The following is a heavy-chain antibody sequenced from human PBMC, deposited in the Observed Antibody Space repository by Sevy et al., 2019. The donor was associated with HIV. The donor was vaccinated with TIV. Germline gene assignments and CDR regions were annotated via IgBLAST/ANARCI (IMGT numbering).Heavy chain of an antibody. J-gene: IGHJ4*02. D-gene: IGHD5-12*01. Sequence: SETLSLTCTVSGGSISSSDSYWSWIRQPPGKGLEGIGYIHFSGGTYYNPFLESRVAMSVDTSERKFSLRLSFMTAADTAVYYCANKRGYSHGPFDYWGQGALVTVSS. CDR3: ANKRGYSHGPFDY. V-gene: IGHV4-30-4*01. CDR2: IHFSGGT. CDR1: GGSISSSDSY.